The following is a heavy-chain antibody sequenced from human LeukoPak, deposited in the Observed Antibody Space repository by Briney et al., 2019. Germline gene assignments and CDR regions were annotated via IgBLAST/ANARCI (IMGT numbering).Heavy chain of an antibody. Sequence: GGSLRLSCAASGFIVNTNYMSWVRQTPGRGLEWVSFIYADGNTYYADSVKGRFTISRDNSKNTLYLQMNSLRAEDTAVYYCAKAPNWGQGTLVTVSS. J-gene: IGHJ4*02. V-gene: IGHV3-53*05. CDR3: AKAPN. CDR1: GFIVNTNY. CDR2: IYADGNT.